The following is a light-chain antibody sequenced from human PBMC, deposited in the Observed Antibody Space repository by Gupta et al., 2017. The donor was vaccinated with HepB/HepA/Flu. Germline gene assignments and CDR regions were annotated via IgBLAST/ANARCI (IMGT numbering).Light chain of an antibody. V-gene: IGKV3-11*01. CDR1: QSISSY. J-gene: IGKJ4*01. Sequence: EIVLTQSPATLSLSPGERATLSCRASQSISSYLAWYQQRPGQAPRLLIYEASNRATGIPARFSGSGSGTXFTLTIXSLEPEDFAVYYCQQRSNWPLTFGXGTKVEIK. CDR3: QQRSNWPLT. CDR2: EAS.